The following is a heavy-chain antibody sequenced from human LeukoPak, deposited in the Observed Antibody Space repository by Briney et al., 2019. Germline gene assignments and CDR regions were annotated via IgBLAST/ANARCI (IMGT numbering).Heavy chain of an antibody. V-gene: IGHV4-59*08. CDR2: IYYSGDT. CDR1: GGSIRSYY. J-gene: IGHJ3*02. D-gene: IGHD4-23*01. Sequence: SETLSLTCTVSGGSIRSYYWSWIRQPPGKGLEWIGYIYYSGDTHYNPSLKSRVTISVDTSKNQFSLKLSSVTAADTAVYYCARAHNYGGNPDDAFDIWGQGTMVTVSS. CDR3: ARAHNYGGNPDDAFDI.